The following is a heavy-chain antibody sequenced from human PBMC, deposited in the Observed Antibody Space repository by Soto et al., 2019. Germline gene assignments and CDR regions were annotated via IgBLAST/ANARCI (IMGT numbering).Heavy chain of an antibody. CDR3: ARAKQWLARRFSREFDY. CDR2: IYYSGST. CDR1: GGSISSGGYY. D-gene: IGHD6-19*01. J-gene: IGHJ4*02. V-gene: IGHV4-31*03. Sequence: PSETLSLTCTVSGGSISSGGYYWSWIRQHPGKGLEWIGYIYYSGSTYYNPSLRSRVTISVDTSKNQFSLKLSSVTAADTAVYYCARAKQWLARRFSREFDYWGQGTLVTVSS.